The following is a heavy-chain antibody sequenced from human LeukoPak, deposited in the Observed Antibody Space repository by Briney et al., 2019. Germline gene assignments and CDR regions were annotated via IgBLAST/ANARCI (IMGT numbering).Heavy chain of an antibody. CDR3: ARDAWELLRNGMDV. Sequence: ASVKVSCKASGYTFTSYDINWVRQATGQGLEWMGWMNPNSGNTGYAQKFQGRVTMTRNTSISTAYMGLSSLRSEDTAVYYCARDAWELLRNGMDVWGQGTTVTVSS. V-gene: IGHV1-8*01. CDR1: GYTFTSYD. J-gene: IGHJ6*02. D-gene: IGHD1-26*01. CDR2: MNPNSGNT.